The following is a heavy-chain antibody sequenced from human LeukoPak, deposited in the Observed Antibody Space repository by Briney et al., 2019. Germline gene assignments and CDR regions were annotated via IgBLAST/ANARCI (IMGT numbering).Heavy chain of an antibody. CDR3: ARVSGYYDSSGYYYTNYYYYGMDV. V-gene: IGHV1-18*01. CDR2: ISAYNGNT. CDR1: GGTFSSYA. Sequence: ASVKVSCKASGGTFSSYAISWVRQAPGQGLEWMGWISAYNGNTNYAQKLQGRVTMTTDTSTSTAYMELRSLRSDDTAVYYCARVSGYYDSSGYYYTNYYYYGMDVWGQGTTVTVS. D-gene: IGHD3-22*01. J-gene: IGHJ6*02.